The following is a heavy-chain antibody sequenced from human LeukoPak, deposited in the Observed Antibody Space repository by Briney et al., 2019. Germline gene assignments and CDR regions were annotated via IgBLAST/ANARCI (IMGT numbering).Heavy chain of an antibody. D-gene: IGHD3-10*01. Sequence: SQTLSLTCTVSGGSISSGDYYWSWTRQPPRKGLEWIGYIYYSGSTYYNPSLKSRVTISVDTSKNQFSLKLSSVTAADTAVYYCARVVWFGELAYYFDYWGQGTLVTVSS. CDR1: GGSISSGDYY. V-gene: IGHV4-30-4*01. CDR3: ARVVWFGELAYYFDY. CDR2: IYYSGST. J-gene: IGHJ4*02.